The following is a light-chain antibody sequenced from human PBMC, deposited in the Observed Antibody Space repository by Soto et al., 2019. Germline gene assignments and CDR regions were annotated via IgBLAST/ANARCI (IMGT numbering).Light chain of an antibody. CDR1: QGVNGY. CDR3: QQSYITPFT. CDR2: ETS. V-gene: IGKV1-39*01. J-gene: IGKJ2*01. Sequence: DIQLTQSPSSLSASVGDTVTITCRASQGVNGYLNWYQHKPGTAPKLLIYETSTLQSGVPSRFSGSVYVTDFSLTISSLQPEDFATYYCQQSYITPFTFGQGTKLQIK.